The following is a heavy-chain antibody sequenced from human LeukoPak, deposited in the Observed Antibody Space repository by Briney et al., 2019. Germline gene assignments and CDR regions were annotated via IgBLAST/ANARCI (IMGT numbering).Heavy chain of an antibody. CDR1: GYAFMYYG. J-gene: IGHJ6*02. D-gene: IGHD2-21*01. CDR3: AAQYYGDSRLYGMDI. V-gene: IGHV1-18*01. Sequence: EASVKGSCKASGYAFMYYGINWVRQAPGQGLEWMGWVHPYNGDTQYSQKYRGRLTMTADMSTTTGHMELRSLTSDDTAVYYCAAQYYGDSRLYGMDIWGQGTTVVVSS. CDR2: VHPYNGDT.